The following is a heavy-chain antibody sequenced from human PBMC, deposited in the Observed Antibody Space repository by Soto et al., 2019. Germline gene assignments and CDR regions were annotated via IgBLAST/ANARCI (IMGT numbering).Heavy chain of an antibody. CDR3: ARDYLYCSSTSCYTEEYYYYYGMDV. CDR1: GFTFSSHS. CDR2: ISSSSSYI. V-gene: IGHV3-21*01. J-gene: IGHJ6*02. D-gene: IGHD2-2*02. Sequence: GGSLRLSCAASGFTFSSHSMNWVRQAPGKGLEWVSSISSSSSYIYYADSVKGRLTISRDNAKNSLYLQMNSLRAEDTAVYYCARDYLYCSSTSCYTEEYYYYYGMDVWGQGTTVTVSS.